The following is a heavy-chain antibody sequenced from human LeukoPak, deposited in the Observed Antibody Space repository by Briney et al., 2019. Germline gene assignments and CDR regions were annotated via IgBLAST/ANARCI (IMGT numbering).Heavy chain of an antibody. CDR1: GYTFTGYY. CDR3: ARLGEMAADTDDAFDI. J-gene: IGHJ3*02. CDR2: INPNSGGT. V-gene: IGHV1-2*02. D-gene: IGHD5-24*01. Sequence: GASVKVSCKTSGYTFTGYYMHWVRQAPGQGLEWMGWINPNSGGTNYAQKFQGRVTMTRDTSISTAYMELSRLRSDDTAVYYCARLGEMAADTDDAFDIWGQGTMVTVSS.